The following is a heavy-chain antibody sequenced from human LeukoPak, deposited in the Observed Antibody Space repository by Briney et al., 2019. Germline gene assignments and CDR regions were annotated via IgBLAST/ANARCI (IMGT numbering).Heavy chain of an antibody. D-gene: IGHD6-6*01. J-gene: IGHJ4*02. Sequence: PGGSLRLSCAASGFTFSSYWMSWVRQAPGKGLEWVANIKQDGSEKYYVDSVKGRFTISRDNAKNSLYLQMNSLRAEDTAVYYCARDGGSIAARSKTYFDYWGQGTLVTVSS. CDR3: ARDGGSIAARSKTYFDY. V-gene: IGHV3-7*01. CDR1: GFTFSSYW. CDR2: IKQDGSEK.